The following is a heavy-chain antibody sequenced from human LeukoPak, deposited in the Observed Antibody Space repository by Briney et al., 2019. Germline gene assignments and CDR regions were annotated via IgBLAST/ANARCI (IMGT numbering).Heavy chain of an antibody. CDR2: IYHSGST. CDR1: GYSISSGCY. Sequence: PSETLSLTCAVSGYSISSGCYWGWIRQPPGKGLEWIGSIYHSGSTYYNPSLKSRVTISVDTSKNQFSLKLSSVTAADTAVYYCARHAHIGDGDYSNWGQGTLVTVSS. D-gene: IGHD4-17*01. J-gene: IGHJ4*02. CDR3: ARHAHIGDGDYSN. V-gene: IGHV4-38-2*01.